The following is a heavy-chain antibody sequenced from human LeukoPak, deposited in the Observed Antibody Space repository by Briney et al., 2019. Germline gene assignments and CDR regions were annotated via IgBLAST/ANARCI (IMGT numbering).Heavy chain of an antibody. J-gene: IGHJ4*02. CDR1: GFTFSSYG. D-gene: IGHD3-10*01. V-gene: IGHV3-33*01. CDR2: IWYDGSNK. Sequence: GGSLRLSCAASGFTFSSYGMHWVRQAPGKGLEWVAVIWYDGSNKYYADSVKGRFTISRDNSKNTLYLQMNSLRAEGTAVYYCARDSTYYYDSGSSGPHYFDYWGQGTLVTVSS. CDR3: ARDSTYYYDSGSSGPHYFDY.